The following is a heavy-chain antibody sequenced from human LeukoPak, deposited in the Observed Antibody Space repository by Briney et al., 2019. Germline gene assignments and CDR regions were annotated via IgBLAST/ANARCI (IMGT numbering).Heavy chain of an antibody. D-gene: IGHD3-10*01. CDR3: ARHYGP. Sequence: SENLSLNCSVSGVSIRSSYYYWGWTRQPPGRGLGWIGSICDSGRTYYNPALKSRVTISVDTSKNQFSLKLNSVTAADTAVYYCARHYGPWGQGTLVTVSS. V-gene: IGHV4-39*01. CDR2: ICDSGRT. J-gene: IGHJ5*02. CDR1: GVSIRSSYYY.